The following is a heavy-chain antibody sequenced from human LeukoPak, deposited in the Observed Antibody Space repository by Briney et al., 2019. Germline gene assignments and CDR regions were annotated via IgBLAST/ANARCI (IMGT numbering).Heavy chain of an antibody. CDR3: ASFLDCSGGSCYSGLDY. J-gene: IGHJ4*02. CDR2: IYYSGST. Sequence: SETLSLTCAVYGGSFSGYYWSWIRQPPGKGLEWIGYIYYSGSTYYNPSLKSRVTISVDTSKNQFSLKLSSVTAADTAVYYCASFLDCSGGSCYSGLDYWGQGTLVTVSS. D-gene: IGHD2-15*01. V-gene: IGHV4-59*06. CDR1: GGSFSGYY.